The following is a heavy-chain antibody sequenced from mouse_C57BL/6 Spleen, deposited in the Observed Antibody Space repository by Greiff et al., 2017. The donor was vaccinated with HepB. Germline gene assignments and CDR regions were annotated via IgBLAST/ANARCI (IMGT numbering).Heavy chain of an antibody. D-gene: IGHD2-4*01. Sequence: QVQLKQSGAELVRPGASVKLSCKASGYTFTDYYINWVKQRPGPGLEWIARIYPGSGNTYYNEKFKGKATLTAEKSSSTAYMQLSSLTSEDSAVYFGARRNYDYGEAWFAYWGQGTRVTVSA. CDR3: ARRNYDYGEAWFAY. V-gene: IGHV1-76*01. CDR1: GYTFTDYY. CDR2: IYPGSGNT. J-gene: IGHJ3*01.